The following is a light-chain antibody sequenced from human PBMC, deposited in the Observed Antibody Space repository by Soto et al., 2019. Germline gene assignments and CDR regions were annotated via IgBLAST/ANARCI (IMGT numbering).Light chain of an antibody. J-gene: IGLJ3*02. CDR2: YKSDSDN. CDR1: SGLNVGSYK. CDR3: MIWHNSAWM. V-gene: IGLV5-45*01. Sequence: QTVVTQPASLSASPGASASLTCTLRSGLNVGSYKISWYQQKPGSPPQYLLTYKSDSDNHQASGVPSRFSGSKDASANAGLLVISALQSEDEADYYCMIWHNSAWMFGGGTKLTVL.